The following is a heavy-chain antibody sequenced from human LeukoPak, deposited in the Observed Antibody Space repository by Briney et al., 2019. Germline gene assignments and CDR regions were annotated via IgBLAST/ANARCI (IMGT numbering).Heavy chain of an antibody. Sequence: GASVKVSCKASGYTFTSYGISWVRQAPGQGLEWMGWISAYNGNTNYAQKLQGRVTMTTDTSTSTAYMELRSLRSDDTAVYYCARQWLGNYYYYYMDVWGKGTTVTISS. V-gene: IGHV1-18*01. CDR1: GYTFTSYG. CDR3: ARQWLGNYYYYYMDV. CDR2: ISAYNGNT. D-gene: IGHD6-19*01. J-gene: IGHJ6*03.